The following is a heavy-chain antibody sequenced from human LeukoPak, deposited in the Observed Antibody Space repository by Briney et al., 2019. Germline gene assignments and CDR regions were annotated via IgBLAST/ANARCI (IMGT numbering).Heavy chain of an antibody. V-gene: IGHV5-51*01. Sequence: PGESLKISCATSGYKFSDFWIGWVRQTPGRGQESMGVIFPGDSDVRYSPSLQGRVAISADKSISTAYLQWGSLKASDTAMYYCAKIQVRNDYNTAFDIWGQGTMVTVSS. CDR2: IFPGDSDV. CDR1: GYKFSDFW. J-gene: IGHJ3*02. CDR3: AKIQVRNDYNTAFDI. D-gene: IGHD4/OR15-4a*01.